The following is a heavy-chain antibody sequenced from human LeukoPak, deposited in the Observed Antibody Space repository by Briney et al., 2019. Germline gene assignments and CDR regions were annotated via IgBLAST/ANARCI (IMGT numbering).Heavy chain of an antibody. V-gene: IGHV1-18*01. CDR1: GYTFTSYG. D-gene: IGHD6-19*01. CDR3: ARGVSGSSGWYGDGDY. Sequence: ASVKVSCKASGYTFTSYGISWVRQAPGQGLEWMGWISAYNGNTNYAQKLQGRVTMTTDTSTSTAYMELSSLRSEDTAVYYCARGVSGSSGWYGDGDYWGQGTLVTVSS. CDR2: ISAYNGNT. J-gene: IGHJ4*02.